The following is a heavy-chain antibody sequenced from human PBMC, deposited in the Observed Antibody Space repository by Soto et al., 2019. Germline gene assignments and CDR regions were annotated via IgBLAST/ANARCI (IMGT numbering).Heavy chain of an antibody. CDR3: ARGPRGSRSPKLDY. V-gene: IGHV3-33*01. J-gene: IGHJ4*02. Sequence: QVQLVESGGGVVQPGRSLRLSCAASGFTFSSYGMHWVSQAPGKGLEWVAVIWYDGSNKYYADSVKGRFTISRDNSKNTLYMQMNSLRAEDTAVYYCARGPRGSRSPKLDYWGQGTLVTVSS. D-gene: IGHD1-26*01. CDR1: GFTFSSYG. CDR2: IWYDGSNK.